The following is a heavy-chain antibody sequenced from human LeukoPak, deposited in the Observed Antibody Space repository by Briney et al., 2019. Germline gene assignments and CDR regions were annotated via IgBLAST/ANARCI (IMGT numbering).Heavy chain of an antibody. V-gene: IGHV4-59*01. D-gene: IGHD3-22*01. CDR3: ARGRGDSKGTSFDF. Sequence: PSETLSLTCTVSGGSMNNYYWSWIRQSPGKGLEWIGYIYHTGSATYNPSLKSRVTLSLDTSKNQFSLKLSSVTAADTAVYYCARGRGDSKGTSFDFWGQGTLVTVSS. CDR1: GGSMNNYY. CDR2: IYHTGSA. J-gene: IGHJ4*02.